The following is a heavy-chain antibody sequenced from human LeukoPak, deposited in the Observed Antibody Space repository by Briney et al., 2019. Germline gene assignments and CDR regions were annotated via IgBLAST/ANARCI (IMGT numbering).Heavy chain of an antibody. Sequence: SETLSLTCAVYGGSFSGCYGRGIRQPPGGGVEWIGEFNHSGSTNYNPSLQSRVTISVDTSKNQFSLTLSSVTAADTAVYYCARGGSYSRGYYYYYMDVWGKGTTVTVSS. V-gene: IGHV4-34*01. J-gene: IGHJ6*03. CDR1: GGSFSGCY. CDR2: FNHSGST. D-gene: IGHD6-13*01. CDR3: ARGGSYSRGYYYYYMDV.